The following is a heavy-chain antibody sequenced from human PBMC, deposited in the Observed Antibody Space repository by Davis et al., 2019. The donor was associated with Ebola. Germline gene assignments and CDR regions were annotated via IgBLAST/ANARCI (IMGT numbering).Heavy chain of an antibody. CDR3: AIGRPGYPYCFDN. CDR1: GFTFTSFA. J-gene: IGHJ4*02. Sequence: PGGSLRLPCHLSGFTFTSFAMTWVRQAPGKGLEWVSSFSATTGSTYYAESVKGRFTLSRNNTDTTFHLQMISLRGEDTATYYCAIGRPGYPYCFDNWGQGTLVTVSS. CDR2: FSATTGST. D-gene: IGHD3-9*01. V-gene: IGHV3-23*01.